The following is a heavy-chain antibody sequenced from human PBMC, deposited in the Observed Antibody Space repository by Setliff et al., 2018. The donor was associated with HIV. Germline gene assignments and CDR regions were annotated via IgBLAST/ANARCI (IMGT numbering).Heavy chain of an antibody. Sequence: PGGSLRLSCAASGFTFSDYYMSWIRQAPGKGLEWVSYITGSSSYTNYADSVKGRFTISRDNAKNSLYLQMNSLRAEDTAVYYCARYRAAAVTWYFDLWGRGTLVTVSS. CDR1: GFTFSDYY. CDR2: ITGSSSYT. J-gene: IGHJ2*01. V-gene: IGHV3-11*06. CDR3: ARYRAAAVTWYFDL. D-gene: IGHD6-13*01.